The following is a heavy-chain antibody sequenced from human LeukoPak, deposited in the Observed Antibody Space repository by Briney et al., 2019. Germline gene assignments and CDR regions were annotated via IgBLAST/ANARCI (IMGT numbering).Heavy chain of an antibody. Sequence: SETLSLTCTVSGGSISGNYRSWVRQPPGKGLEWIGNIYYSGGTKYNPSLKSRVTISVDTSKNQFSLKLSSVTPADTAVYYCARDGDLDWGQGTLVTVSS. D-gene: IGHD7-27*01. CDR1: GGSISGNY. CDR3: ARDGDLD. J-gene: IGHJ4*02. CDR2: IYYSGGT. V-gene: IGHV4-59*01.